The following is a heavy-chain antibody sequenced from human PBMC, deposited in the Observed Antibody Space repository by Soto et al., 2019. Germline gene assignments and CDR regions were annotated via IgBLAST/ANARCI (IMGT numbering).Heavy chain of an antibody. V-gene: IGHV3-23*01. CDR3: AKGHMTTVTTDFDY. CDR2: ISDTGGSA. Sequence: RQAPGKGLEWVSLISDTGGSAYYKDSVKGRFTVSRDNSKNKVFLQMNSLTVDDAAVYYCAKGHMTTVTTDFDYWGQGTLVTVSS. J-gene: IGHJ4*02. D-gene: IGHD4-17*01.